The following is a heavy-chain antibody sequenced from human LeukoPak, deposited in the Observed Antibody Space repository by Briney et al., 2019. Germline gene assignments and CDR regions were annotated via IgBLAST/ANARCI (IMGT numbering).Heavy chain of an antibody. CDR1: GFTFSSYS. CDR2: ITSSSSYV. V-gene: IGHV3-21*01. CDR3: AREMLAAVAAQS. J-gene: IGHJ5*02. D-gene: IGHD6-19*01. Sequence: GGSLRLSCAASGFTFSSYSMNWVRQAPGKGLEWVSSITSSSSYVYYADSVKGRFTISRDNAKNSLYLQMNSLRAEDTAVYYCAREMLAAVAAQSWGQGTLVTVSS.